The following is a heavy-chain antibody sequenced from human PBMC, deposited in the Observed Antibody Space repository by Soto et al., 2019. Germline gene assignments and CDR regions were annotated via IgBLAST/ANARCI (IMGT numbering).Heavy chain of an antibody. Sequence: GGSLRLSCEASGFTFTSYAMSWVRQSPGKGLEWVSATSGSGDTTYYADSVKGRFTISRDNSEKRLYLQMNSLRAEDTAVYYCAKMVHGGYVSYFDSWGQGTLVTVSS. D-gene: IGHD5-12*01. J-gene: IGHJ4*02. CDR3: AKMVHGGYVSYFDS. V-gene: IGHV3-23*01. CDR1: GFTFTSYA. CDR2: TSGSGDTT.